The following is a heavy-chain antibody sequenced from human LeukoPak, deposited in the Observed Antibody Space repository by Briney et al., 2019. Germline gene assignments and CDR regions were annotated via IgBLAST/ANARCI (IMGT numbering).Heavy chain of an antibody. CDR3: ARDAGVAVAGNFDY. V-gene: IGHV1-2*02. CDR1: GYTFTGYY. J-gene: IGHJ4*02. CDR2: INPNSGGT. Sequence: ASVKVSCKASGYTFTGYYMHWVRQAPGQGLEWMGWINPNSGGTNYAQKFQGGVTMTRDTSISTAYMELSRLRSDDTAVYYCARDAGVAVAGNFDYWGQGTLVTVSS. D-gene: IGHD6-19*01.